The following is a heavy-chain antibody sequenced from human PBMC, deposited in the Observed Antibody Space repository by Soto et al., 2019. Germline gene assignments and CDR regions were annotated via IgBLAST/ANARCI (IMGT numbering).Heavy chain of an antibody. D-gene: IGHD3-16*01. J-gene: IGHJ1*01. CDR1: GFTFRSYV. CDR3: ARWGTTGGLDV. CDR2: TSYDGSNK. Sequence: QVQLVESGGGVVKPGPSLRFSCVGSGFTFRSYVIHWVRQAPGKGLEWVALTSYDGSNKDYGDSVKGRFTIARDNSRNTVDLQMDSLRREDTALYYCARWGTTGGLDVWGQGTLVSVSS. V-gene: IGHV3-33*05.